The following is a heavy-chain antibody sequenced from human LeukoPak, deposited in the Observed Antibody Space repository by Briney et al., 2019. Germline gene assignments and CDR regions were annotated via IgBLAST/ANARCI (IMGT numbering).Heavy chain of an antibody. D-gene: IGHD6-13*01. CDR3: ARDGYSSSWYWFDP. Sequence: PSETLSLTCTVSGYSISSGYYWGWIRQPPGNGLEWIGSIYHSGSTYYNPSLKSRVTISVDTSKNQFSLKLSSVTAADTAVYYCARDGYSSSWYWFDPWGQGTLVTVSS. V-gene: IGHV4-38-2*02. CDR2: IYHSGST. CDR1: GYSISSGYY. J-gene: IGHJ5*02.